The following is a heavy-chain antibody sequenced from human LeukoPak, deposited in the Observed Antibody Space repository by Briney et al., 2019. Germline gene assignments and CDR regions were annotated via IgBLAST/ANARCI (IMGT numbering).Heavy chain of an antibody. J-gene: IGHJ4*02. Sequence: PSETLSLTCTVSGDSISSSSYYWGWIRQPPGKGLEWIGSIYYSGSTSHNPSLKSRVTISVDTSKNQFSLKLSSVTAADTAVYYCARLSGYSYGYIGYWGQGTLVTVSS. CDR2: IYYSGST. CDR1: GDSISSSSYY. V-gene: IGHV4-39*01. D-gene: IGHD5-18*01. CDR3: ARLSGYSYGYIGY.